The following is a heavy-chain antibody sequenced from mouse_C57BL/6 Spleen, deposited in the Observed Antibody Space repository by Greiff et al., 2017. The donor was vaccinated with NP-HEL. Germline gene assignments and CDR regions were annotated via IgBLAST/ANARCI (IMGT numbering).Heavy chain of an antibody. J-gene: IGHJ4*01. CDR2: IYPGDGDT. Sequence: QVQLKQSGAELVKPGASVKISCKASGYAFSSYWMNWVKQRPGKGLEWIGQIYPGDGDTNYNGKFKGKATLTADKSSSTAYMQLSSLTSEDSAVYCCARGNSGYGDAMDYWGQGTSVTVSS. CDR3: ARGNSGYGDAMDY. CDR1: GYAFSSYW. V-gene: IGHV1-80*01. D-gene: IGHD2-2*01.